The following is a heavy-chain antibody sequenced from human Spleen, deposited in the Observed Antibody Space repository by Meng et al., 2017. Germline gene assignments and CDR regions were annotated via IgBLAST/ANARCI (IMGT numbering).Heavy chain of an antibody. J-gene: IGHJ5*02. CDR3: VRSRAWVRTGFDP. Sequence: QPQLQESGPGLVKPSEGLSPTCSVSGGSISTSGYYWGWIRQPPGKGLEWIGSIGHSGFTYYTPSLESRVTVSVDTSRSQFSLELTSVTAADTAVYYCVRSRAWVRTGFDPWGQGTLVTVSS. CDR2: IGHSGFT. D-gene: IGHD1/OR15-1a*01. CDR1: GGSISTSGYY. V-gene: IGHV4-39*01.